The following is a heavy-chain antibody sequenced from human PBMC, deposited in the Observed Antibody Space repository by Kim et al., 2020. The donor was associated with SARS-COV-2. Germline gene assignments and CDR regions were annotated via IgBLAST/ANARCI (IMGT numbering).Heavy chain of an antibody. CDR1: GGTFKSYT. CDR2: IAPMLDKT. D-gene: IGHD3-16*01. CDR3: ARVASLLGEDY. V-gene: IGHV1-69*08. Sequence: SVKVSCKASGGTFKSYTLSWVRQAPGKGLEWMGRIAPMLDKTDYAQQFQGRFTITADESTSTVFMQLSSLSSEDTAIYYCARVASLLGEDYWGQGTLVTVSS. J-gene: IGHJ4*02.